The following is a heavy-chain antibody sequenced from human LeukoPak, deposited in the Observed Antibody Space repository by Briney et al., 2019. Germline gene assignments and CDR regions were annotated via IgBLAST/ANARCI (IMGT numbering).Heavy chain of an antibody. V-gene: IGHV5-51*01. J-gene: IGHJ4*02. D-gene: IGHD6-19*01. CDR2: IYPGDSDT. CDR1: GYSFTSYW. CDR3: ARVGRNIAVAESFDY. Sequence: GESLKISCKGSGYSFTSYWIGWVRQMPGKGLEWMGIIYPGDSDTRYSPSFQGQVTISADKSISTAYLQWSSLKASDTAMYYCARVGRNIAVAESFDYWGQGTLVTVSS.